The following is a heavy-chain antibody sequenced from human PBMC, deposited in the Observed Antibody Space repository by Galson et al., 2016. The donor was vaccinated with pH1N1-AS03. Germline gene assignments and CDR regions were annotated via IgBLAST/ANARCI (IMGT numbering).Heavy chain of an antibody. CDR2: ISPQNGNT. CDR3: ARAAPFDP. V-gene: IGHV1-18*04. CDR1: DYTFSNFG. D-gene: IGHD2-15*01. Sequence: SVKVSCKASDYTFSNFGMSWVRQAPGQGLEWMGWISPQNGNTQYAQRLEGRVTMTTDTSTSTAYMELWSLTYDDTAVYYCARAAPFDPWGQGTLVIVSS. J-gene: IGHJ5*02.